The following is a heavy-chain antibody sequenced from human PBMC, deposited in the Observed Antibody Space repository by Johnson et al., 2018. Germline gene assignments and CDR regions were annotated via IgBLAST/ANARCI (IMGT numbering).Heavy chain of an antibody. CDR2: ISYDGSNK. D-gene: IGHD1-1*01. CDR1: RFTFSSYA. CDR3: ARDFNAGFDAFDI. Sequence: QVQLVQSGGGVVQXGRSLRLXCAASRFTFSSYAMHWVRQAPGKGLEWVAVISYDGSNKYYADSVKGRFSISRDNSKKTLYLQMNILRTDDTAVYYCARDFNAGFDAFDIWGQGTMVTVSS. J-gene: IGHJ3*02. V-gene: IGHV3-30-3*01.